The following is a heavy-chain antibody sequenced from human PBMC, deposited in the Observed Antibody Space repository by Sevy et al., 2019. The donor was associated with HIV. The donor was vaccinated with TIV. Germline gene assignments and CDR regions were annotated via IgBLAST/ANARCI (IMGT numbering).Heavy chain of an antibody. V-gene: IGHV6-1*01. J-gene: IGHJ6*02. CDR2: TYYRSKWYN. Sequence: KQSQTLSLTCAISGDSVSSNSAAWNWIRQSPSRGLEWLGRTYYRSKWYNDYAVSVKSRITINPDTSKNQFSLQLNSVTPEDTAVYYCARQGDGSGSSTPYYCYYGMDVWGQGTTVTVSS. CDR3: ARQGDGSGSSTPYYCYYGMDV. D-gene: IGHD3-10*01. CDR1: GDSVSSNSAA.